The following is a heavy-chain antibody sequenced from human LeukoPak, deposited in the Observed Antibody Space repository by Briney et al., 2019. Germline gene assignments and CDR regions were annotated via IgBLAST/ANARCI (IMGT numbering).Heavy chain of an antibody. D-gene: IGHD3-10*01. J-gene: IGHJ6*03. CDR2: INPNSGGT. Sequence: ASVKVSCKASGYTFNGYYMHWVRQAPGQGLEWMGWINPNSGGTNYAQKFQGRVTMTRDTSISTAYMELSRLRSDDTAVYYCARDHGFGSGSYYNNYYMDVWGKGTTVTVSS. CDR1: GYTFNGYY. V-gene: IGHV1-2*02. CDR3: ARDHGFGSGSYYNNYYMDV.